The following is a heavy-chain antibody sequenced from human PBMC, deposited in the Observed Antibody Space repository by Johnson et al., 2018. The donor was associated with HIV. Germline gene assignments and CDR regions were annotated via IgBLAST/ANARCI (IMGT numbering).Heavy chain of an antibody. D-gene: IGHD4-11*01. V-gene: IGHV3-9*01. CDR3: AKGHYSNYWRAGAFDI. CDR2: ISWNSGSI. CDR1: GFTFDDYA. Sequence: VQLVESGGGLVQPGRSLRLSCAASGFTFDDYAMHWVRQAPGKGLEWVSGISWNSGSIGYADSVKGRFTISRDNAKNSLYQQMNRLRAEDTALYYCAKGHYSNYWRAGAFDIWGQGTMVTVSS. J-gene: IGHJ3*02.